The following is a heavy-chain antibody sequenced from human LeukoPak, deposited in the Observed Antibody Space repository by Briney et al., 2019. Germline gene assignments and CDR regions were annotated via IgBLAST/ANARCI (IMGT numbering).Heavy chain of an antibody. CDR1: GGSISSSSYY. D-gene: IGHD2-15*01. CDR2: INHSGST. V-gene: IGHV4-39*07. Sequence: PSETLSLTCTVSGGSISSSSYYWGWIRQPPGKGLEWIGEINHSGSTNYNPSLKSRVTISVDTSKNQFSLKLSSVTAADTAVYYCARRGSRGRVVVAARRRSFDYWGQGTLVTVSS. J-gene: IGHJ4*02. CDR3: ARRGSRGRVVVAARRRSFDY.